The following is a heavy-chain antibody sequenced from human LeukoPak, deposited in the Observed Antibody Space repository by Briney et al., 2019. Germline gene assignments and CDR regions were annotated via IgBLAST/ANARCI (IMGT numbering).Heavy chain of an antibody. CDR2: ISWNSGNI. V-gene: IGHV3-9*01. J-gene: IGHJ6*02. D-gene: IGHD4-11*01. CDR1: GFTFSSYA. Sequence: PGGSLRLSCAASGFTFSSYAMSWVRQAPGKGLEWVSSISWNSGNIDYADSVKGRFTISRDNAKNSLYLQMNSLRAEDTALYCCAKDMTAVGPHGMDVWGQGTTVTVSS. CDR3: AKDMTAVGPHGMDV.